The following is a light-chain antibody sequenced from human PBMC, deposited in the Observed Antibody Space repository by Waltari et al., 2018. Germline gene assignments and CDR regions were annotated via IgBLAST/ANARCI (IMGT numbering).Light chain of an antibody. CDR2: WAS. J-gene: IGKJ2*01. Sequence: DIVMTQSPDSLAVSLGERATINCKSSQSVLYNSNNKNYLAWYQQKPGQPPKLLIYWASTRESGVPDRFSGSGSGTDFTLTITSRQAADVAVYYCQQYYSTPETFGQGTKLEIK. V-gene: IGKV4-1*01. CDR1: QSVLYNSNNKNY. CDR3: QQYYSTPET.